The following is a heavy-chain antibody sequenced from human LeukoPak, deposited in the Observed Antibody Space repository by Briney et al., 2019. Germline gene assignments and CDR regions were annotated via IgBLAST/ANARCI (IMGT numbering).Heavy chain of an antibody. Sequence: ASVKVSCKASGYPFTNYGTSWVRQAPGQGLEWMGWISGYNGNTNSAQKVQGRVTMTTDTSTSTAYMELRSLRSDDTAVYYCVRDREEWIDQYYGMDVWGQGTTVTVSS. CDR2: ISGYNGNT. D-gene: IGHD1-26*01. CDR3: VRDREEWIDQYYGMDV. CDR1: GYPFTNYG. J-gene: IGHJ6*02. V-gene: IGHV1-18*01.